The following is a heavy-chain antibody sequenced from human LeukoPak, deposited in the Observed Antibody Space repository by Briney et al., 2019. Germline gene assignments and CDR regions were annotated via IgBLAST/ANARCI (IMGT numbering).Heavy chain of an antibody. Sequence: SETLSLTCAVSGGSISSGGYYWSWIRQHPGKGLEWIGYIYYSGSTYYNPSLESRVTISVDTSKNQFSLKLSSVTAADTAVYYCARVSHYYDSSGINWFDPWGQGTLVTASS. CDR1: GGSISSGGYY. V-gene: IGHV4-31*11. CDR3: ARVSHYYDSSGINWFDP. J-gene: IGHJ5*02. CDR2: IYYSGST. D-gene: IGHD3-22*01.